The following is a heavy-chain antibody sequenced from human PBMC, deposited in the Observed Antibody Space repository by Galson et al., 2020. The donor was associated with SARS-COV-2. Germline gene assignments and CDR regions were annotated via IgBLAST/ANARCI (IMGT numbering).Heavy chain of an antibody. CDR2: IYYTGSA. V-gene: IGHV4-31*03. J-gene: IGHJ6*02. D-gene: IGHD3-10*01. CDR1: GGSIRSGGDR. CDR3: GRDRRICRGDRTYYYGVNG. Sequence: ASETLSLTCTVSGGSIRSGGDRWAWIRQFPGKGLEWIGDIYYTGSASYNPSLKSRVVISVDTSKNQFSLMLRSVTAADTAVYRCGRDRRICRGDRTYYYGVNGWGQGTTVIVSS.